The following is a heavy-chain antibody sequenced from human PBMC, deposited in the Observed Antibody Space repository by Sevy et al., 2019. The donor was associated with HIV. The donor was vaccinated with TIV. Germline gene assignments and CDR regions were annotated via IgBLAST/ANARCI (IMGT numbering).Heavy chain of an antibody. J-gene: IGHJ6*02. Sequence: ASVKVSCKASGYTFAGYQMYWVRQAPGQGLEWMGWINPNSGGTKFAPKFQGRVTMTRDTSINTVYIELSRLSSDDTAVYYCARDQEWLVQASGGSQQAYYNNYAMDVWGQGTTVTVSS. D-gene: IGHD6-19*01. CDR1: GYTFAGYQ. CDR2: INPNSGGT. V-gene: IGHV1-2*02. CDR3: ARDQEWLVQASGGSQQAYYNNYAMDV.